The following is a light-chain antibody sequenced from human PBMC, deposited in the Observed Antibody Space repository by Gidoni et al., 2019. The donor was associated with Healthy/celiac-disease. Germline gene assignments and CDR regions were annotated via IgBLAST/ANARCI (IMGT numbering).Light chain of an antibody. Sequence: EIVLTQSPATLSLSPGERATLSCMASQSVSSYLAWYQQKPGQAPRLLIYDASNRATGIPARFSGSGSGTDFTLTISSLEPEDFAVYYCQQRSNWPLTFGGGTKVESK. J-gene: IGKJ4*01. CDR2: DAS. CDR1: QSVSSY. CDR3: QQRSNWPLT. V-gene: IGKV3-11*01.